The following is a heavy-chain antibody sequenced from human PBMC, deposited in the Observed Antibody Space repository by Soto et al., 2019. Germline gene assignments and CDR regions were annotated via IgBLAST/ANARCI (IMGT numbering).Heavy chain of an antibody. CDR3: AKSLVTPSDAFDL. J-gene: IGHJ3*01. V-gene: IGHV3-23*01. CDR2: ISDPGTST. D-gene: IGHD2-21*02. Sequence: GGSLRLSCAASGFTFGNYAMNWVRQAPGKGLEWISSISDPGTSTYYANSVKGRFSMSRDNSKNTLFLQMNRLRADDTAVYFCAKSLVTPSDAFDLWGRGTLATVSS. CDR1: GFTFGNYA.